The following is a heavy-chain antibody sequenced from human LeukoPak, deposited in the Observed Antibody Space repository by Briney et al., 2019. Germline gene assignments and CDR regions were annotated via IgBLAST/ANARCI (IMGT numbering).Heavy chain of an antibody. Sequence: GGSLRLSXAASGFTFSGSAMHWVRQASGKGLEWVGRIRSKANSYSTAYAASVKGRFTISRDNAKNSLYLQMNSLRAEDTAVYYCASSYCSSTSCYSVPWGQGTLVTVSS. D-gene: IGHD2-2*01. V-gene: IGHV3-73*01. CDR3: ASSYCSSTSCYSVP. J-gene: IGHJ5*02. CDR2: IRSKANSYST. CDR1: GFTFSGSA.